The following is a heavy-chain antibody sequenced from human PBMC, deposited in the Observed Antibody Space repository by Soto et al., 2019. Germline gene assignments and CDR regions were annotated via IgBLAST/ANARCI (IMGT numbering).Heavy chain of an antibody. CDR1: AYTFTSYG. Sequence: QVQLVQSGAEVKKRGASVKVSCKASAYTFTSYGSGWERQAPVQGLEWMGWISAYNSNTNYAQNLQGRDTMTTDTSTSTAYMELRSLRSDDTAVYYCARDRGSYALDYWGQGTLVTVCS. J-gene: IGHJ4*02. D-gene: IGHD1-26*01. CDR3: ARDRGSYALDY. CDR2: ISAYNSNT. V-gene: IGHV1-18*01.